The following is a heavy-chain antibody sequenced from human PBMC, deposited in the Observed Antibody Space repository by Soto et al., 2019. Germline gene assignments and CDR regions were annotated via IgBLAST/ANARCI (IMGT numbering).Heavy chain of an antibody. V-gene: IGHV4-59*08. J-gene: IGHJ4*02. CDR3: SRDDSDLFFN. CDR1: GGSISNSY. Sequence: SETLSLTCTVSGGSISNSYWSWIRQSPEKGLEWIGYIYSSGSTNYNPSLNSRVTISVDTSKNQFSLKLSSLSAADTAVYYCSRDDSDLFFNWGRGTLVTVSS. D-gene: IGHD3-16*01. CDR2: IYSSGST.